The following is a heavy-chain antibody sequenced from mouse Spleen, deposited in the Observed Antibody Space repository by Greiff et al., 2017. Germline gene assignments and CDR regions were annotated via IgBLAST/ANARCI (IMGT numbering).Heavy chain of an antibody. Sequence: QVQLQQPGAELVKPGASVKLSCKASGYTFTSYWMHWVKQRPGQGLEWIGMIYPNSGSTNYNEKFKSKATLTVDKSSSTAYMQLSSLTSEDSAVYYCARPGKGAFAYWGQGTLVTGSA. CDR2: IYPNSGST. D-gene: IGHD4-1*01. J-gene: IGHJ3*01. CDR1: GYTFTSYW. CDR3: ARPGKGAFAY. V-gene: IGHV1-64*01.